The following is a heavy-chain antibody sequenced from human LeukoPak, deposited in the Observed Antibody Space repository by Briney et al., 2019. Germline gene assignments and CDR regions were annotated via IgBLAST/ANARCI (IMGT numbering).Heavy chain of an antibody. CDR1: GFTFSSYS. V-gene: IGHV3-21*01. CDR3: ASDEVGAAFDI. CDR2: ISSSSSYI. D-gene: IGHD1-26*01. Sequence: GGSLRLSCAASGFTFSSYSMNWVRQAPGKGLEWVSSISSSSSYIYYADSVKGRFTISRDNAKNSLYLQTNSLRAEDTAVYYCASDEVGAAFDIWGQGTMVTVSS. J-gene: IGHJ3*02.